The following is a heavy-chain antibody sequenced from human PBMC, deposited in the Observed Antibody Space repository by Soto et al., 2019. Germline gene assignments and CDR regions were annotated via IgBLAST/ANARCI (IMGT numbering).Heavy chain of an antibody. V-gene: IGHV4-39*01. D-gene: IGHD2-2*01. CDR2: IYYSGST. Sequence: PSETLSLTCTVSGGSISSSSYYWGWIRQPPGKGLEWIGSIYYSGSTYYDPSLKSRVTISVDTSKNQFSLKLSSVTAADTAVYYCARHVKGYCSSTSCLNWFDPWGQGTLVTVSS. CDR3: ARHVKGYCSSTSCLNWFDP. CDR1: GGSISSSSYY. J-gene: IGHJ5*02.